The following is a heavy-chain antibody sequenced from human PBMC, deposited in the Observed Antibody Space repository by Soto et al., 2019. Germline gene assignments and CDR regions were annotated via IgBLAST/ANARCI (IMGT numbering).Heavy chain of an antibody. CDR3: ARDLTEFGGVIAVLDY. CDR2: INPNSGGT. CDR1: GYTFTGYY. D-gene: IGHD3-16*02. Sequence: QVQLVQSGAEVKKPGASVKVSCKASGYTFTGYYMHWVRQAPGQGLEWMGWINPNSGGTNYSQKFQCWVTMTRDTSISTAYMELSRLRSDDTAVYYCARDLTEFGGVIAVLDYWGQGTLVTVSS. J-gene: IGHJ4*02. V-gene: IGHV1-2*04.